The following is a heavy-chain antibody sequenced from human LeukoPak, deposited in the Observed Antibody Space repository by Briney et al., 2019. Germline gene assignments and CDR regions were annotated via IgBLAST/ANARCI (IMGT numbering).Heavy chain of an antibody. D-gene: IGHD6-13*01. CDR2: INHSGST. J-gene: IGHJ1*01. V-gene: IGHV4-34*01. CDR3: ARGPQKKYSSSWYSQRTEYFQH. CDR1: GGSFSGYY. Sequence: SETLSLTCAVYGGSFSGYYWSWIRQPPGKGLEWIGEINHSGSTNYNPSLKSRVTISVDTSKNQFSLKLSSVTAADTAVYYCARGPQKKYSSSWYSQRTEYFQHWGQGTLVTVSS.